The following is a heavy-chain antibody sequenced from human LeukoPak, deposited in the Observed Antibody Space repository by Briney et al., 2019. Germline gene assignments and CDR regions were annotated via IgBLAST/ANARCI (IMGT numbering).Heavy chain of an antibody. CDR2: ISGSGGST. V-gene: IGHV3-23*01. CDR1: GFTFSSYA. D-gene: IGHD3-10*01. CDR3: AKDRSAWFGESKVDY. J-gene: IGHJ4*02. Sequence: GGSLRLSCAASGFTFSSYAMSWVRQALGKGLEWVSAISGSGGSTYYADSVKGRFTISRDNSKNTLYLQMNSLRAEDTAVYYCAKDRSAWFGESKVDYWGQGTLVTVSS.